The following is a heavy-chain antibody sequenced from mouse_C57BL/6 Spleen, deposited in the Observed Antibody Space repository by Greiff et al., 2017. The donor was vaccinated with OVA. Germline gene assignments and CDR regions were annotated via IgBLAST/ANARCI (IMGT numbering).Heavy chain of an antibody. D-gene: IGHD2-5*01. V-gene: IGHV1-59*01. J-gene: IGHJ4*01. CDR2: IDPSDSYT. Sequence: QVQLQQPGAGLVRPGTSVKLSCKASGYTFTSYWMHWVKQRPGQGLEWIGVIDPSDSYTNYNQKFKGKATLTVDTSSSTAYMQLSSLTSEDSAVYYCARDDSNYEGAMDYWGQGTSVTVSS. CDR1: GYTFTSYW. CDR3: ARDDSNYEGAMDY.